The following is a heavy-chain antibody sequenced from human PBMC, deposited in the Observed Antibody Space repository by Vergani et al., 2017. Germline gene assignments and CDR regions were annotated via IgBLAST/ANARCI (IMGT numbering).Heavy chain of an antibody. CDR2: ISASGNA. CDR3: ARRSGGYYSGGKVNPLRTAFDV. J-gene: IGHJ3*01. CDR1: GGSISAGYYF. Sequence: QVQLQASGPGRVKPSQTLSLTCTMSGGSISAGYYFWSWIRQPAGKGLEWLGHISASGNASHSPSLKTRVSMSVDPSKNQFSLTVTSVTAADTAIYFCARRSGGYYSGGKVNPLRTAFDVWGHGTVVTVSS. V-gene: IGHV4-61*02. D-gene: IGHD2-15*01.